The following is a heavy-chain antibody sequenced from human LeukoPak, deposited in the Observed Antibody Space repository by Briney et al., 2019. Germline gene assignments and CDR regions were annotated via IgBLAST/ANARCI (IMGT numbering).Heavy chain of an antibody. CDR3: ARDTYLYRGGSDY. V-gene: IGHV4-39*02. Sequence: PSGTLSLTCTVSGGSIIISNYDWSWIRQPPGKGLEWIGSSSYAGHTYYNPSLQSRVTISVDTSKNQFSLKLASVTAADTAIYYCARDTYLYRGGSDYWGLGTLVTVSS. CDR2: SSYAGHT. D-gene: IGHD3-16*01. CDR1: GGSIIISNYD. J-gene: IGHJ4*02.